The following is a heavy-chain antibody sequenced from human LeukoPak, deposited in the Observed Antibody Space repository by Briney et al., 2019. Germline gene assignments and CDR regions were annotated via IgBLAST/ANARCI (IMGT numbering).Heavy chain of an antibody. D-gene: IGHD3-22*01. J-gene: IGHJ4*02. CDR2: IWYDGSNQ. CDR3: ARDRWYGGSGYIAAFDY. Sequence: GRSLRLSCEASGFTFSRFGMHWVRQAPGEGLEWVAVIWYDGSNQDYADSVKGRFAISRDNSKNTLYMQVSRLRAEEAAVYYCARDRWYGGSGYIAAFDYWGQGTLVTVS. CDR1: GFTFSRFG. V-gene: IGHV3-33*01.